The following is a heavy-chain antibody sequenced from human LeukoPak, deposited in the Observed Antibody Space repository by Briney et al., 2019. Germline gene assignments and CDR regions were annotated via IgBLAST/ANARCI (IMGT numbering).Heavy chain of an antibody. J-gene: IGHJ4*02. V-gene: IGHV5-51*01. Sequence: GESLKISWKGSGYSFTSYWIGWVRQMPGKGLEWMGIIYPGDSDTRYSPSFQGQVTFSVDASISTAYLQLSGLRASDTAIYYCVRFGLTSSLDYWGQGTLVTVSS. D-gene: IGHD6-13*01. CDR3: VRFGLTSSLDY. CDR2: IYPGDSDT. CDR1: GYSFTSYW.